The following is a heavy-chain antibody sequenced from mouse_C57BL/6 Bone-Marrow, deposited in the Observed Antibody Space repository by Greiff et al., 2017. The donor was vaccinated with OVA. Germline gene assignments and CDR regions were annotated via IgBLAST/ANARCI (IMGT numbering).Heavy chain of an antibody. D-gene: IGHD2-5*01. J-gene: IGHJ2*01. CDR1: GFNIKDDY. Sequence: VQLQQSGAELVRPGASVKLSCTASGFNIKDDYMHWVKQRPEQGLEGIGWIDPENGDTEYASKFKGKAHITAAQSSNTAYLQLSSLTSEDTAVDYGHICYSNYDYFDYWGQGTTLTVSS. CDR2: IDPENGDT. V-gene: IGHV14-4*01. CDR3: HICYSNYDYFDY.